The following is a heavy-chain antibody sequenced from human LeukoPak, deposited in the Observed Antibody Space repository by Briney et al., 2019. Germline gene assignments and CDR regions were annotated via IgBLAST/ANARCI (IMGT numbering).Heavy chain of an antibody. J-gene: IGHJ5*02. CDR3: ARGGDYYGSGSYYAFDP. CDR1: GGSISSSNW. CDR2: IYHSGST. Sequence: SETLSLTCAVSGGSISSSNWWSWVRQPPGKGLEWIGEIYHSGSTNYNPSLKSRVTISVDTSKNQFSLKLSSVTAADTAVYYCARGGDYYGSGSYYAFDPWGQGTLVTVSS. D-gene: IGHD3-10*01. V-gene: IGHV4-4*02.